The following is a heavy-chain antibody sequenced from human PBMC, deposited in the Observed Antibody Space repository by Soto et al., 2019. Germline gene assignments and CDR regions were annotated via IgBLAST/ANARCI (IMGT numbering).Heavy chain of an antibody. CDR1: GFTFSSYS. CDR2: ISSSSSYI. J-gene: IGHJ4*02. CDR3: AGAGSNPGAIAH. Sequence: EVQLVESGGGLVKPGGSLRLSCAASGFTFSSYSMNWVRQAPGKGLGWVSSISSSSSYIYYADSVKGRFTIPRNKAKNSLYRQINSLRAEDTAVYYGAGAGSNPGAIAHWGQGTLVTVSS. D-gene: IGHD2-21*01. V-gene: IGHV3-21*01.